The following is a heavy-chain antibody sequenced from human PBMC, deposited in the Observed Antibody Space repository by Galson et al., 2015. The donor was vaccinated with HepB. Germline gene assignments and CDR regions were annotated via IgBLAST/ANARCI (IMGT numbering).Heavy chain of an antibody. D-gene: IGHD3-3*01. CDR1: GFTFDDYT. J-gene: IGHJ4*02. CDR2: ISWNSGSI. Sequence: SLRLSCAASGFTFDDYTMHWVRQAPGKGLEWVSGISWNSGSIGYADSVKGRFTISRDNAKNSLYLQMNSLRAEDTALYYCAKASYYDFWSGYSYYFDYWGQGTLVTVSS. CDR3: AKASYYDFWSGYSYYFDY. V-gene: IGHV3-9*01.